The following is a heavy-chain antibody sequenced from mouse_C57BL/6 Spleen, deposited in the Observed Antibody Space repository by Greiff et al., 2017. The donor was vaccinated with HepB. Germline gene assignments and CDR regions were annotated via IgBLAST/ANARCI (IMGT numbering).Heavy chain of an antibody. CDR2: IDPSDSET. CDR3: ARSDDYDSYAMDY. V-gene: IGHV1-52*01. D-gene: IGHD2-4*01. CDR1: GYTFTSYW. J-gene: IGHJ4*01. Sequence: IQLQQPGAELVRPGSSVKLSCKASGYTFTSYWMHWVKQRPIQGLEWIGNIDPSDSETHYNQKFKDKATLTVDKSSSTAYMQLSSLTSEDSAVYYCARSDDYDSYAMDYWGQGTSVTVSS.